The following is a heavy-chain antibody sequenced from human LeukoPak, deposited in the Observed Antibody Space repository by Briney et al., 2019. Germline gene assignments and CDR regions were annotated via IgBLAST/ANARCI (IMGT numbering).Heavy chain of an antibody. V-gene: IGHV3-7*01. Sequence: GGTLRLSCAASGFTFSSYWMSWVRQAPGKGLEWVANIKQDGSEKYYVDSVKGRFTISRDNAKNSLYLQMNSLRAEDTAVYYCARENDPYYMDVWGKGTTVTISS. CDR1: GFTFSSYW. J-gene: IGHJ6*03. CDR3: ARENDPYYMDV. CDR2: IKQDGSEK.